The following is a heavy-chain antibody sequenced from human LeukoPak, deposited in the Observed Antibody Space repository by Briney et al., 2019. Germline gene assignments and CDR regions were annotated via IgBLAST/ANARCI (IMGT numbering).Heavy chain of an antibody. J-gene: IGHJ4*02. D-gene: IGHD3-10*01. CDR1: GGSISSYY. CDR3: ARDAYGSGSYGGFFDY. Sequence: SETLSLTCTVSGGSISSYYWSWIRQPPGKGLEWIGYIYHSGSTYYNPPLKSRVTISVDRSKNQFSLKLSSVTAADTAVYYCARDAYGSGSYGGFFDYWGQGTLVTVSS. V-gene: IGHV4-59*12. CDR2: IYHSGST.